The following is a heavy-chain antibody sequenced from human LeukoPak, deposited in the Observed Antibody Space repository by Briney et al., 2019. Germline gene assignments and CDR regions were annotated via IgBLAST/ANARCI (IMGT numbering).Heavy chain of an antibody. CDR3: ARQPTYFYFDY. Sequence: SETLSLTCTVSGGSISSSNYYWGWIRQPPGKGLEWIGSISYSGNTYCNPSLKSRVTISVDTSKNQLSLNLSSVTAADTAVYYCARQPTYFYFDYWGQGALVTVSS. V-gene: IGHV4-39*01. CDR2: ISYSGNT. D-gene: IGHD2-21*01. J-gene: IGHJ4*02. CDR1: GGSISSSNYY.